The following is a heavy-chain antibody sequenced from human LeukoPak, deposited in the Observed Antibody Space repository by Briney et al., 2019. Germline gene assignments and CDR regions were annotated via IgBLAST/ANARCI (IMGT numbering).Heavy chain of an antibody. CDR3: ATADSSGYYYGI. CDR1: GYTFTGYY. D-gene: IGHD3-22*01. J-gene: IGHJ4*02. CDR2: INPNSGGT. Sequence: ASVKVSCKASGYTFTGYYMHWVRQAPGQGLEWMGWINPNSGGTNYAQKFQGRVTMTEDTSTDTAYMELSSLRSEDTAVYYCATADSSGYYYGIWGQGTLVTVSS. V-gene: IGHV1-2*02.